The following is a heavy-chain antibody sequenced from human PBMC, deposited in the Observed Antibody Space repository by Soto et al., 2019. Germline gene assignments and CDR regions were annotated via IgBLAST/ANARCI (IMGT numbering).Heavy chain of an antibody. J-gene: IGHJ6*02. CDR3: ARDDYSSGWYVGPGYYYYGMDV. V-gene: IGHV3-33*01. Sequence: GGSMRLSCAAAGFTFSSHGMHWVRQAPGKGLEWVAVIWYDGSNKYYADSVKGRFTISRDNSKNTLYLQMNSLRAEDTAVYYCARDDYSSGWYVGPGYYYYGMDVWGQGTTVTVSS. CDR1: GFTFSSHG. CDR2: IWYDGSNK. D-gene: IGHD6-19*01.